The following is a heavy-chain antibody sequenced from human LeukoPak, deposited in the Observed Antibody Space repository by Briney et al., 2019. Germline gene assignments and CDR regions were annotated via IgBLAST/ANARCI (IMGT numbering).Heavy chain of an antibody. CDR1: GGSISSYY. CDR2: IYYSGST. CDR3: ARRRYGDYGYYYYGMDV. V-gene: IGHV4-59*08. Sequence: SETLSLTCTVSGGSISSYYWSWIRQPPGKGLEWIGYIYYSGSTNYNPSLKSRVTISVDTSKNQFSLKLSSVTAADTAVYYCARRRYGDYGYYYYGMDVWGQGTTVTVSS. J-gene: IGHJ6*02. D-gene: IGHD4-17*01.